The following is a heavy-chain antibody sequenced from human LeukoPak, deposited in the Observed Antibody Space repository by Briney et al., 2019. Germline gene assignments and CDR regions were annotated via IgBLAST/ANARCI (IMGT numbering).Heavy chain of an antibody. Sequence: GASVKVSCKASGYTFTSYGISWVRQAPGQGLEWMGWISAYDGNTNYAQKLQGRVTMTTDTSTSTAYMELRSLRSDDTAVYYCARSETAHLSGGRVPNDYWGQGTLVTVSS. CDR2: ISAYDGNT. CDR1: GYTFTSYG. J-gene: IGHJ4*02. D-gene: IGHD2-15*01. V-gene: IGHV1-18*01. CDR3: ARSETAHLSGGRVPNDY.